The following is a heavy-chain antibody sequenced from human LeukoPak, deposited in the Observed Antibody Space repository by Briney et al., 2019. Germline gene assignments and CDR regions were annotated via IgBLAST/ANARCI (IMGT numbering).Heavy chain of an antibody. J-gene: IGHJ4*02. CDR3: TRDSIGTRADY. Sequence: GASVKVSCKASGYSFTVYYIHWVRHAPGQGLEWMGCINPNSGGTKYAQNFQGRVTMTRDTSISTAYMELSRVGSDDTAVYYCTRDSIGTRADYWGQGTLVTVSS. CDR2: INPNSGGT. D-gene: IGHD6-6*01. V-gene: IGHV1-2*02. CDR1: GYSFTVYY.